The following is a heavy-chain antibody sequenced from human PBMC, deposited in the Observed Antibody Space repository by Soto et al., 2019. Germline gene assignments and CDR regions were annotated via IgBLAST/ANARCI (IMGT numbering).Heavy chain of an antibody. CDR1: GESLSASY. CDR3: ARGSRITMIVVPYTWFAP. V-gene: IGHV4-34*01. D-gene: IGHD3-22*01. CDR2: INHSGSA. J-gene: IGHJ5*02. Sequence: PSETLSLTCAVYGESLSASYWSWIRQPPGKGLEWIGDINHSGSADYNPSLKSRLSISIDKSRNQFSLNLISVTAADTAVYYCARGSRITMIVVPYTWFAPWGRGTLVTVS.